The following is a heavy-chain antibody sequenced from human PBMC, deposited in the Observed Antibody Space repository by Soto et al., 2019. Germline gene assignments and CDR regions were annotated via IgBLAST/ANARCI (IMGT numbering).Heavy chain of an antibody. CDR1: SGSITSSTFY. Sequence: QLQLQESGPGLVKPSETLSLTCTVSSGSITSSTFYWGWIRQPPGRGLEWIGCTYYIGSGSTYYIPSLKRRVTISGDASKDQSSLILSAVTAADTAVYYCRVEVASPPLPRAFDVWGQGKMVTVSS. CDR3: RVEVASPPLPRAFDV. CDR2: TYYIGSGST. D-gene: IGHD2-15*01. V-gene: IGHV4-39*01. J-gene: IGHJ3*01.